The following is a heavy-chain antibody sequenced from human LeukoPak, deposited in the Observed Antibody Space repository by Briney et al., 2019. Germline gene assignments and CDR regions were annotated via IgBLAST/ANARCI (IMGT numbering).Heavy chain of an antibody. CDR1: GFTFSGYS. CDR3: ARESDYCYGMDV. CDR2: ISSSSGYM. V-gene: IGHV3-21*01. J-gene: IGHJ6*02. Sequence: GRSLRLSCAASGFTFSGYSMNWVRQAPGKGLEWVSSISSSSGYMYYADSVKGRFTISRDNARNSLYLQMNSLRAEDTAVYYCARESDYCYGMDVWGQGTTVTVSS.